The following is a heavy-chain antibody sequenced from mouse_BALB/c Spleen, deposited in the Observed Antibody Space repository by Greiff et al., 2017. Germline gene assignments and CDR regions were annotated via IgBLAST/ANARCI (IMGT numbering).Heavy chain of an antibody. J-gene: IGHJ1*01. CDR2: ISSGSSTI. Sequence: EVQRVESGGGLVQPGGSRKLSCAASGFTFSSFGMHWVRQAPEKGLEWVAYISSGSSTIYYADTVKGRFTISRDNPKNTLFLQMTSLRSEDTAMYYCASGDYYGSSYWYFDVWGAGTTVTVSS. CDR3: ASGDYYGSSYWYFDV. D-gene: IGHD1-1*01. V-gene: IGHV5-17*02. CDR1: GFTFSSFG.